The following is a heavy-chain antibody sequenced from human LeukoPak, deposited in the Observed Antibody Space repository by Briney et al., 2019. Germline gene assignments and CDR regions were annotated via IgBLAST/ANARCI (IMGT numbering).Heavy chain of an antibody. Sequence: GESLKISCKTSGYTFTTHWIGWVRQVPGKGLEWMGLIYPGDSDTRYSPSFQGQVTFSVDASISTAYLQLSGLRASDTAIYYCVRFGLTSSLDYWGQGTLVTVSS. CDR2: IYPGDSDT. CDR1: GYTFTTHW. J-gene: IGHJ4*02. V-gene: IGHV5-51*01. CDR3: VRFGLTSSLDY. D-gene: IGHD6-13*01.